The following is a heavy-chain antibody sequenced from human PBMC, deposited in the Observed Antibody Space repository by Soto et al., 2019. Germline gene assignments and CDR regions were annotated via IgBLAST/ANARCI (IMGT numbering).Heavy chain of an antibody. V-gene: IGHV3-23*01. CDR2: ISGSGDNT. Sequence: GGSLRLSCAASGFTFSSYAMSWVRQAPGKGLEWVSAISGSGDNTYYADSVKGRFTISRDNSKNTLYLQMNSLRAEDTALYYCAKDRRYSYGYLVYWGQGTLVTVSS. D-gene: IGHD5-18*01. J-gene: IGHJ4*02. CDR1: GFTFSSYA. CDR3: AKDRRYSYGYLVY.